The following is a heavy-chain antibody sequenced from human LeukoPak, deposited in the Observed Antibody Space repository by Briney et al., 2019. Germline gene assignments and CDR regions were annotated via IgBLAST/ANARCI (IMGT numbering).Heavy chain of an antibody. V-gene: IGHV3-21*01. D-gene: IGHD4-17*01. Sequence: PGGSLRLSCAASGFTFSSYGMHWVRQAPGKGLEWVSCINSGGSYIYYADSVKGRFTISRDNAKNSLHLEMNSLRADDKAVYYCARETDYGDFPDWGQGTLVTVSS. CDR1: GFTFSSYG. CDR2: INSGGSYI. J-gene: IGHJ4*02. CDR3: ARETDYGDFPD.